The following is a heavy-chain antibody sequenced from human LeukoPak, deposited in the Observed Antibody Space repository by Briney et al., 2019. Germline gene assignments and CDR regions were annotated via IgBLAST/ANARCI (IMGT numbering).Heavy chain of an antibody. J-gene: IGHJ4*02. Sequence: SVKVSCKASGGTFSSYTISWVRQAPGQGLEWMGRIIPILGTANYAQKFQGRVTITADKSTSTAYMELSSLRSEDTAVYYCARRYGWGPADYWGQGTLVTVSS. CDR3: ARRYGWGPADY. D-gene: IGHD5-24*01. V-gene: IGHV1-69*08. CDR2: IIPILGTA. CDR1: GGTFSSYT.